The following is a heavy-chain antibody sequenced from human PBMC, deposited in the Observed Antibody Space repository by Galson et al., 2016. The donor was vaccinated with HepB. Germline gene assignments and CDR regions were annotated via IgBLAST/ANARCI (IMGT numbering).Heavy chain of an antibody. CDR2: IYYSGST. D-gene: IGHD3-3*01. Sequence: SETLSLTCTVSGGSFSTYYWTWIRQPPGKGLEWIGYIYYSGSTNYNPSPKSRVTISIDTSKKQFSLKLSSVTAADTAVYYCARHLTGGRFLEPLWGQGSLVTGSS. J-gene: IGHJ4*02. V-gene: IGHV4-59*08. CDR3: ARHLTGGRFLEPL. CDR1: GGSFSTYY.